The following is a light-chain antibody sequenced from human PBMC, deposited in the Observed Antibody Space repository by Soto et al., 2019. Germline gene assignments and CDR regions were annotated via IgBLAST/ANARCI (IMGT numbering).Light chain of an antibody. CDR3: QQYDDMPV. J-gene: IGKJ3*01. Sequence: DIQMTQSPPSVSASVGDRVTITCQARQDIRHYLNWYQQRPGEAPNLLIYDASTLQSGVPSRFTGSGSGTIFTFTITRVQPEDVAKYYFQQYDDMPVFGPGTKV. V-gene: IGKV1-33*01. CDR1: QDIRHY. CDR2: DAS.